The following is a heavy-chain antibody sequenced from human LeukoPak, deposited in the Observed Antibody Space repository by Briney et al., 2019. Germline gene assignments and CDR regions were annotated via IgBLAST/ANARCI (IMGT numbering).Heavy chain of an antibody. D-gene: IGHD3-22*01. CDR3: ARGGDSSGYYYPVFDY. J-gene: IGHJ4*02. V-gene: IGHV4-59*01. CDR2: IYYSGST. Sequence: PSETLSLTCTVSGGSISSYYWSWIRQPPGKGLERIGYIYYSGSTNYNPSLKSRVTISVDTSKNQFSLKLSSVTAADTAVYYCARGGDSSGYYYPVFDYWGQGTLVTVSS. CDR1: GGSISSYY.